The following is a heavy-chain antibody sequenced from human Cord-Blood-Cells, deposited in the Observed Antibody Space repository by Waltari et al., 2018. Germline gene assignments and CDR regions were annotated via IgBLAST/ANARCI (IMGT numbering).Heavy chain of an antibody. CDR3: ARVLWFGELVNFDY. CDR2: INPTIGGT. V-gene: IGHV1-2*02. D-gene: IGHD3-10*01. CDR1: GYTFTGYY. Sequence: QVQLVQSGAEVKKPGASVKVSCKASGYTFTGYYMRWVRQAPGQGLEWRGWINPTIGGTNYAQKFQGRVTRTRDTSISTAYMELSRLRSDDTAVYYCARVLWFGELVNFDYWGQGTLVTVSS. J-gene: IGHJ4*02.